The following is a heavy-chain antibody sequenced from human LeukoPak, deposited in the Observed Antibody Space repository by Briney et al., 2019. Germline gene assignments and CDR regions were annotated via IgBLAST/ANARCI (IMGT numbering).Heavy chain of an antibody. J-gene: IGHJ6*02. Sequence: GGSLRLSCAASGFTFSSYGMHWVRQAPGKGLEWVAVIWYDGSNKYYADSVKGRFTISRDNSKNTLYLQMNSLRAEDTAVYYCARDHLGSGYYYYGMDVWGQGTTVTVSS. V-gene: IGHV3-33*08. D-gene: IGHD1-26*01. CDR1: GFTFSSYG. CDR2: IWYDGSNK. CDR3: ARDHLGSGYYYYGMDV.